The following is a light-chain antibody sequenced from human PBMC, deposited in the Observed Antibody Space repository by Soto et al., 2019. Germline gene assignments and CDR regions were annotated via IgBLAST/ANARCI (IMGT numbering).Light chain of an antibody. Sequence: IVLAHAPGILSLSPGEIATLSCRASQSIGGYLAWYQQKPGQAPRLLIYDASNRATGIPARFSGSGSGTDFTLTISSLEPEDFALYYCQQRTNWLWTFGQGTKVDIK. CDR3: QQRTNWLWT. CDR1: QSIGGY. J-gene: IGKJ1*01. CDR2: DAS. V-gene: IGKV3-11*01.